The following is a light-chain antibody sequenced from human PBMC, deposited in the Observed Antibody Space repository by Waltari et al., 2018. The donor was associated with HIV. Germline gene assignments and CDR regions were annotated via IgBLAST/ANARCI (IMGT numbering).Light chain of an antibody. V-gene: IGLV2-23*01. CDR3: CSYAGRNTYV. Sequence: QSVLTQPASVSGSPGQSITISCSGTRSDVGDYNLVSWYRQNPGNAPQFIIFQDTKRPSGISDRFSGSKSGKTASLTISGLRLEDQGNYYCCSYAGRNTYVFGSGTEVSVL. J-gene: IGLJ1*01. CDR1: RSDVGDYNL. CDR2: QDT.